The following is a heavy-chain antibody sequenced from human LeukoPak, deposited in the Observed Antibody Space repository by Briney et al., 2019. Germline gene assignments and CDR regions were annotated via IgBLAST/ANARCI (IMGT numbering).Heavy chain of an antibody. CDR1: GYTFTGYY. Sequence: ASVKVSCKASGYTFTGYYMHWVRQAPGQGLEWMGWINPNSGGTNYAQKFQGRVTMTRDMSTSTDYMELSSLRSEDTAVYYCARDNSVGDYAWWFDPWGQGTLVTVSS. J-gene: IGHJ5*02. CDR3: ARDNSVGDYAWWFDP. V-gene: IGHV1-2*02. CDR2: INPNSGGT. D-gene: IGHD1-26*01.